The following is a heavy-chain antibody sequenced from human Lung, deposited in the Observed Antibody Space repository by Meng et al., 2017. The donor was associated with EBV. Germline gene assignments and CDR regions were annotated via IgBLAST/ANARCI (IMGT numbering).Heavy chain of an antibody. CDR2: INPSGGST. V-gene: IGHV1-46*01. CDR3: ARSPLDGYNYHFDY. Sequence: VQRVQSGAEEKKPGASVKVSCKASGYTFTSYYIHWVRQAPGQGLEWMGVINPSGGSTTYSQKFQGRLTMIRDTSTSAVYMELSSLRSEDTAIYYCARSPLDGYNYHFDYWGQGTLVTVSS. CDR1: GYTFTSYY. J-gene: IGHJ4*02. D-gene: IGHD5-24*01.